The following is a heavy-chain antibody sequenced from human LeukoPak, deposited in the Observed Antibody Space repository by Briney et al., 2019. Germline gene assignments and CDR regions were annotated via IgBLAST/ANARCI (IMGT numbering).Heavy chain of an antibody. V-gene: IGHV4-39*01. CDR3: ARHPFLRYFTVTTLHCYFDL. J-gene: IGHJ2*01. CDR1: GGSISSSSYY. D-gene: IGHD4-17*01. CDR2: IYYSGST. Sequence: SETLSLTCTVSGGSISSSSYYWGWIRQPPGKGLEWIGSIYYSGSTYYNPSLKSRVTISVDTSKNQFPLKLSSVTAADTAVYYCARHPFLRYFTVTTLHCYFDLWGRGTLVAVSS.